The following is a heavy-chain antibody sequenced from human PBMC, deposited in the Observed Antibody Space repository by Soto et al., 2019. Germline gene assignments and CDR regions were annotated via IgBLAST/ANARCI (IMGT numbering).Heavy chain of an antibody. CDR3: AKVRSSGWYPRGYFPH. CDR2: ISGSGGST. D-gene: IGHD6-19*01. CDR1: GFTFSSYA. V-gene: IGHV3-23*01. Sequence: GGSLRLSCAASGFTFSSYAMSWVRQAPGKGLEWVSAISGSGGSTYYADSVKGRFTISRDNSKNTLYLQMNSLRAEDTAVYYCAKVRSSGWYPRGYFPHWGQGTLVTVSS. J-gene: IGHJ1*01.